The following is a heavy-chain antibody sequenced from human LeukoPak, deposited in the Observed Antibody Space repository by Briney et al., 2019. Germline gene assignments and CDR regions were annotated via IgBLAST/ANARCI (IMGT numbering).Heavy chain of an antibody. D-gene: IGHD5-18*01. Sequence: PSETLSLTCTVSGGSISSSSYYWGWIRQPPGKGLEWIGSIYYSGSTYYNPSLKSRVTISVDTSKNQFSLKLSSVTAADTAVYYCARHGGVDTAMVTTSDYWGQGTLVTVSS. J-gene: IGHJ4*02. CDR1: GGSISSSSYY. V-gene: IGHV4-39*01. CDR2: IYYSGST. CDR3: ARHGGVDTAMVTTSDY.